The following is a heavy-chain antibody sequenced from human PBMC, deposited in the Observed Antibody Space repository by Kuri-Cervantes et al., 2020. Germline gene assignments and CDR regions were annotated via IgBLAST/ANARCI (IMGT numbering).Heavy chain of an antibody. V-gene: IGHV3-33*01. CDR2: IWYDGSNK. CDR3: ARVVGGYGSGSYGDY. D-gene: IGHD3-10*01. CDR1: GFTFSSYA. J-gene: IGHJ4*02. Sequence: GESLKISCAASGFTFSSYAMHWVRQAPGKGLEWVAVIWYDGSNKYYADSVKGRFTISRDNSENTLYLQMNSLRAEDTAVYYCARVVGGYGSGSYGDYWGQGTLVTVSS.